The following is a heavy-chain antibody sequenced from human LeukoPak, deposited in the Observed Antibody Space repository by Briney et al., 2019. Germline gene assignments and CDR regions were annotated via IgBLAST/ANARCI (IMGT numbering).Heavy chain of an antibody. CDR3: ARQPGDYNY. D-gene: IGHD3-10*01. CDR2: VNPNSGGT. CDR1: ANTFTGYF. V-gene: IGHV1-2*02. J-gene: IGHJ4*02. Sequence: ASVKVSCKASANTFTGYFLHWVRQAPGQGLEWMGWVNPNSGGTNYAQKFQGRVTMTRDASISTAYMELSGLRSDDTAVYYCARQPGDYNYWGQGTLVTVSS.